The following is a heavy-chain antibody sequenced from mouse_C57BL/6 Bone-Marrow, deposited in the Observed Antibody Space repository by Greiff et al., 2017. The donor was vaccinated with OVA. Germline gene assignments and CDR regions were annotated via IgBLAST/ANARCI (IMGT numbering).Heavy chain of an antibody. CDR3: ARMEYYGSSPYYAMDY. J-gene: IGHJ4*01. CDR2: IWWDDDK. CDR1: GFSLSTFGMG. V-gene: IGHV8-8*01. Sequence: ESGPGILQPSQTLSLTCSFSGFSLSTFGMGVGWIRQPSGKGLEWLAHIWWDDDKYYNPALKSRLTISKDTSKNQVFLKIANVDTADTATYYCARMEYYGSSPYYAMDYWGQGTSVTVSS. D-gene: IGHD1-1*01.